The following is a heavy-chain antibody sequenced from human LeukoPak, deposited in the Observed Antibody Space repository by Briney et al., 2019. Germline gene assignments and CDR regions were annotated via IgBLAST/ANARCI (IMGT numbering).Heavy chain of an antibody. D-gene: IGHD6-6*01. V-gene: IGHV3-23*01. Sequence: GGSLRLSCAASGFTFSNSAMSWVRQAPGKGLEWVSTLSGSGITTYYADSVKGRFTISRDNSKNTLYLQMNSLRAEDTAVYYCAKVGSIAAHYYYYYMDVWGKGTTVTVSS. J-gene: IGHJ6*03. CDR2: LSGSGITT. CDR3: AKVGSIAAHYYYYYMDV. CDR1: GFTFSNSA.